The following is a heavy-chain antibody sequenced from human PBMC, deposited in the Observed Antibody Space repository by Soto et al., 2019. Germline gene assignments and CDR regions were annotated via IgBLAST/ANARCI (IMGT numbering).Heavy chain of an antibody. Sequence: QVHLVQSGAEVKKPGASVKVSCKGSGYGFTTYGITWVRQAPGQGLEWMAWISAHNGNTNYAQKLQGRVTVTRDTSTSTAYMELRSLRSDDTALYYFARGRYGDYWGQGALVTVSS. V-gene: IGHV1-18*01. D-gene: IGHD1-1*01. J-gene: IGHJ4*02. CDR1: GYGFTTYG. CDR2: ISAHNGNT. CDR3: ARGRYGDY.